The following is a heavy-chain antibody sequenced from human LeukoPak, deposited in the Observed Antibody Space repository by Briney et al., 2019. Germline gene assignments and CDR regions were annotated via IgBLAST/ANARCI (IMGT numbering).Heavy chain of an antibody. CDR1: GFTISNYN. Sequence: PGGSLRLSYAASGFTISNYNMNWVRQPPGKGLEWVSYMGSSISNTIYYADSVEGRFTISRDNAKNSLYLQMNSLRAEDTAIYYCARVSTIEVRHWGQGTLVTVSS. CDR3: ARVSTIEVRH. D-gene: IGHD6-19*01. J-gene: IGHJ4*02. CDR2: MGSSISNTI. V-gene: IGHV3-48*01.